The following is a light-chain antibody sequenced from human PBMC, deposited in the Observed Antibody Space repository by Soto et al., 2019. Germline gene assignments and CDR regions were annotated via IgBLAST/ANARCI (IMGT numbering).Light chain of an antibody. CDR1: QIVPSDY. CDR2: GAF. Sequence: DIVLTQSPGTLSLSPGERVTLSCRASQIVPSDYLAWYHQEPGQAPRLLIYGAFNRATGIPDRFSGSGSGTDFTLSISSLQSEDFAVYYCQHYNNWPPWTFGQGTKVEIK. V-gene: IGKV3-20*01. CDR3: QHYNNWPPWT. J-gene: IGKJ1*01.